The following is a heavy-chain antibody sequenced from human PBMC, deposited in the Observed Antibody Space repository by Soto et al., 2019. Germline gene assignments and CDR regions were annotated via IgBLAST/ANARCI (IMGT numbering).Heavy chain of an antibody. J-gene: IGHJ6*02. CDR1: GFTFSSYA. D-gene: IGHD3-22*01. CDR2: ISYDGSNK. Sequence: VQLVESGGGVVQPGRSLRLSCAASGFTFSSYAMHWVRQAPGKGLEWVAVISYDGSNKYYADSVKGRFTISRDNSKNTLYLQMNSLRAEDTAVYYCARAPDYYDSSGHYYYYGMDVWGQGTTVTVSS. CDR3: ARAPDYYDSSGHYYYYGMDV. V-gene: IGHV3-30-3*01.